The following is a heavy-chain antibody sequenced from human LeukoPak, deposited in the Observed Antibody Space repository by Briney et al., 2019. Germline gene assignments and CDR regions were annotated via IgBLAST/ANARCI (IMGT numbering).Heavy chain of an antibody. J-gene: IGHJ4*02. Sequence: GRSLMLSCAASGFTFSNYAMSWVRHAPERGLEWVSTISSRGDSTYDADSVKGRFTISRDNSKNSLYLQMNNVRVEDTAVYYCAKGPRPDITVAHSVENWGQGTLVTVSS. CDR2: ISSRGDST. CDR1: GFTFSNYA. D-gene: IGHD6-19*01. V-gene: IGHV3-23*01. CDR3: AKGPRPDITVAHSVEN.